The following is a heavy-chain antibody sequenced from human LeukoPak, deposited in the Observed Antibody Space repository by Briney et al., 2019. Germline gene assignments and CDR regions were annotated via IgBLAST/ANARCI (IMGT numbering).Heavy chain of an antibody. CDR1: GYTFTGYY. J-gene: IGHJ6*02. D-gene: IGHD3-10*01. Sequence: GASVKVSCKASGYTFTGYYMHWVRQAPGQGLEWTGWINPNSGGTNYAQKFQGRVTMTRDTSISTAYMELSRLRSDDTAVYYCATGSGSNYYYYYGMDVWGQGTTVTVSS. CDR3: ATGSGSNYYYYYGMDV. V-gene: IGHV1-2*02. CDR2: INPNSGGT.